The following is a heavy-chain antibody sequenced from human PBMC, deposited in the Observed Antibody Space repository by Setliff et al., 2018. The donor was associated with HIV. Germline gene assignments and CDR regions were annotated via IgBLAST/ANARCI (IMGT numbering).Heavy chain of an antibody. D-gene: IGHD3-10*01. Sequence: SETLSLTCTVSGGSISSSSYYWGWIRQPPGKGLEWIGSFHYSGSTSYNPSLRSRVTISVDTSKNQFSLKLTSVTAADTAVYYCARVLLNAFDIWGQGTMVTVSS. CDR3: ARVLLNAFDI. CDR2: FHYSGST. J-gene: IGHJ3*02. CDR1: GGSISSSSYY. V-gene: IGHV4-39*01.